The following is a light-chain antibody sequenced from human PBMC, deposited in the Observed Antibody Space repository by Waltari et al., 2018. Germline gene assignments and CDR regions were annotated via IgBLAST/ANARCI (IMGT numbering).Light chain of an antibody. CDR3: QQFNTWPLT. CDR2: SAS. CDR1: QSVSDT. J-gene: IGKJ3*01. Sequence: EVVMTQSPATLSVSPGERATLSCRASQSVSDTLAWYQQKVGQPPRLLIYSASIRATGVPASFSGSGSGTEFTLTISSLQSEDFGVYYCQQFNTWPLTFGPGTKVDFK. V-gene: IGKV3-15*01.